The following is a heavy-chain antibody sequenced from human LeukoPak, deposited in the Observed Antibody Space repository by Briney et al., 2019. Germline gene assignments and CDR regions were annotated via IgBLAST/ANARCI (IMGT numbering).Heavy chain of an antibody. Sequence: GGSLRLSCAASGFTFSSYAMSWDRQAPGKGLEWVSAISGSGGSTYYADSVKGRFTISRDNSKITLYMQMNSLRAEDTAVYYCAKETVLEWLLNYYYYYGMDVWGQGTTVTVSS. CDR2: ISGSGGST. CDR1: GFTFSSYA. J-gene: IGHJ6*02. CDR3: AKETVLEWLLNYYYYYGMDV. V-gene: IGHV3-23*01. D-gene: IGHD3-3*01.